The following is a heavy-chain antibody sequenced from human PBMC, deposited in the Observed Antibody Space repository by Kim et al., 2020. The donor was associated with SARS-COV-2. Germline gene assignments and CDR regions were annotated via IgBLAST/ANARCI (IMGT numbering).Heavy chain of an antibody. V-gene: IGHV4-31*03. CDR3: ARARVRRVIPYYFDY. J-gene: IGHJ4*02. Sequence: SETLSLTCTVSGGSISSGGYYWSWIRQHPGKGLEWIGYIYYSGSTYYNPSLKSRVTISVDTSKNQFSLKLSSVTAADTAVYYCARARVRRVIPYYFDYWGQGTLVTVSS. CDR2: IYYSGST. CDR1: GGSISSGGYY. D-gene: IGHD3-10*01.